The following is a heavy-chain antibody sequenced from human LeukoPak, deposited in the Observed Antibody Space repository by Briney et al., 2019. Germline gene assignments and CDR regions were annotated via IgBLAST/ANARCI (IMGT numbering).Heavy chain of an antibody. CDR1: GFTFSSYG. CDR2: ISYDGSNK. J-gene: IGHJ4*02. Sequence: TGGSPRLSCAASGFTFSSYGMHWVRQAPGKGLEWVAVISYDGSNKYYADSVKGRFTISRDNSKNTLYLQMNSLRAEDTAVYYCAKDLWIAAAGGLDYWGQGTLVTVSS. V-gene: IGHV3-30*18. D-gene: IGHD6-13*01. CDR3: AKDLWIAAAGGLDY.